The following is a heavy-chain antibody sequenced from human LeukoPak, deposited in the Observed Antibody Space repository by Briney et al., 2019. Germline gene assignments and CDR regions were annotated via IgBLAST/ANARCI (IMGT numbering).Heavy chain of an antibody. V-gene: IGHV3-7*01. CDR3: ARDPGYSYGRRYWYFDL. CDR1: GFTFSSYW. D-gene: IGHD5-18*01. CDR2: IKQDGSEK. J-gene: IGHJ2*01. Sequence: GGSLILSCAASGFTFSSYWMNWVRQAPGKGLEWVANIKQDGSEKYCVDSVKGRFTISRDNAKNSLYLQMNSLRAEDTAVYYCARDPGYSYGRRYWYFDLWGRGTLVTVSS.